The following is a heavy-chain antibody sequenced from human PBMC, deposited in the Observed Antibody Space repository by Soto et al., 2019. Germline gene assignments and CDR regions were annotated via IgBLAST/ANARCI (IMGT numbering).Heavy chain of an antibody. Sequence: EVQLLEYGGGLVQPGGSLRLSCAASGFTFSNFAMSWVRQAPGKGLEWVSAISGGATSTYYADIVKGRFTISRDNSKNTLSLQMNGLRVEDTALYYCAKGPTLVFPQLGNWGPGTLVTVSP. CDR2: ISGGATST. CDR1: GFTFSNFA. J-gene: IGHJ4*02. D-gene: IGHD2-2*01. CDR3: AKGPTLVFPQLGN. V-gene: IGHV3-23*01.